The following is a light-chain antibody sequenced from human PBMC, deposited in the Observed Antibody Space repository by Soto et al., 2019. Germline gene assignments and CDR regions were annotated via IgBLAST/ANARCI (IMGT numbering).Light chain of an antibody. V-gene: IGKV3-20*01. Sequence: EIVLTQSPGTLSLSPGERATLSCRASQSVSSSFLAWYQQKPGQAPRLLIYGASSRATGIPDRFSGSGSGTDFPLPISGLEPEDFAVYYCQQYGSSPWTFGQGTKVEIK. CDR2: GAS. CDR3: QQYGSSPWT. CDR1: QSVSSSF. J-gene: IGKJ1*01.